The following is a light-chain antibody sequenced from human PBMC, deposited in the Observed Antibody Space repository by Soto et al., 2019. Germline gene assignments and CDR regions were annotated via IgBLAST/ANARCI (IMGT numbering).Light chain of an antibody. Sequence: EIVLTQSPDTLSLSPGERATLSCRASQSVGSTFLAWYQQKPGQAPRLLIYDASSRVTGIPDRFSGSGSGTDFSLIISRLEPEDFAVYYCQQYGSSPPTLTFGGGTKVEIK. V-gene: IGKV3-20*01. CDR1: QSVGSTF. CDR3: QQYGSSPPTLT. J-gene: IGKJ4*01. CDR2: DAS.